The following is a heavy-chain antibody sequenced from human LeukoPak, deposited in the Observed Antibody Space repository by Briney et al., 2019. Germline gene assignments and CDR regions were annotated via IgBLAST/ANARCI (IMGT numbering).Heavy chain of an antibody. J-gene: IGHJ5*02. D-gene: IGHD6-19*01. V-gene: IGHV3-9*03. CDR2: ISWNSGSI. CDR3: AKPYSSGWVLNRRGNWFDP. CDR1: AFTFSSYG. Sequence: GGSLRLPCAAPAFTFSSYGMGWVRQAPGKGLEWVSGISWNSGSIGYADSVKGRFTISRDNAKNSLYLQMNSLRAEDMALYYCAKPYSSGWVLNRRGNWFDPWGQGTLVTVSS.